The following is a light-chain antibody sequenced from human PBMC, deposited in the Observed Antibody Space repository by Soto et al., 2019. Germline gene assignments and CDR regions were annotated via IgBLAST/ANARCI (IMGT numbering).Light chain of an antibody. J-gene: IGLJ7*01. CDR2: DVS. CDR3: NSYTSSSTLV. V-gene: IGLV2-14*03. Sequence: QSVLTQPASVSGSPGQSITLSCTGTSSDVGGYDYVSWYQHHPGKAPKLMIYDVSNRPLGVSNRFSGSKSGNTASLTISGLQAEDEADYYRNSYTSSSTLVFGGGTQLTVL. CDR1: SSDVGGYDY.